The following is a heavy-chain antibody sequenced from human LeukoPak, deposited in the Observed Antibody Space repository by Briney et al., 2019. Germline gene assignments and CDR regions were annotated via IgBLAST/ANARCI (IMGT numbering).Heavy chain of an antibody. CDR1: GFTFSSYG. J-gene: IGHJ3*02. CDR3: AKDVGGSNYVSAFDI. CDR2: IRYDGSNK. Sequence: PGGSLRLSCAASGFTFSSYGMHWVRQAPGKGLEWVAFIRYDGSNKYYADSVKGRFTISRDNSKNTLYLQMNSLRAEDTAVYYCAKDVGGSNYVSAFDIWGQGTMVTVSS. D-gene: IGHD4-11*01. V-gene: IGHV3-30*02.